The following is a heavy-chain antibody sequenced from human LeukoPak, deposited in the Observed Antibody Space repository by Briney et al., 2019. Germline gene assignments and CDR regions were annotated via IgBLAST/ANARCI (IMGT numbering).Heavy chain of an antibody. CDR1: GFTFGDYA. CDR3: TRGILLWFGELVDY. V-gene: IGHV3-49*04. CDR2: IRSKAYGGTT. D-gene: IGHD3-10*01. Sequence: GRSLRLSCTASGFTFGDYAMSWVRQDPGKGLGWVGFIRSKAYGGTTEYAASVKGRFTISRDDSKSIAYLQMNSLKTEDTAVYYCTRGILLWFGELVDYWGQGTLVTVSS. J-gene: IGHJ4*02.